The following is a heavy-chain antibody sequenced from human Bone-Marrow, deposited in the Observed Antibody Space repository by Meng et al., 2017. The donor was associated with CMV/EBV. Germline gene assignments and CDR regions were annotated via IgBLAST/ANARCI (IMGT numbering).Heavy chain of an antibody. J-gene: IGHJ4*02. CDR2: ISSNGGST. CDR3: VLVVRRWYFYF. CDR1: GFTFSSYA. V-gene: IGHV3-64*02. D-gene: IGHD2-21*01. Sequence: GESLKISCAASGFTFSSYAMHWIRQAPGKGLEYVSAISSNGGSTYYADSVKGRFTISRDNSKNTLYLQMGSLRAEDMAVYYCVLVVRRWYFYFWGQGTVVTVSS.